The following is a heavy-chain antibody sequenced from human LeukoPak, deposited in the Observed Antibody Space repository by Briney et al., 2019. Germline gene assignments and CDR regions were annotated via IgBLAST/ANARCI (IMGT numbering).Heavy chain of an antibody. CDR3: AKGEVVSWFDP. V-gene: IGHV3-23*01. Sequence: GGSLRLSCAASGSTFSTHSMTWVRQAPGKGLDWVSSISGSGDTTWHADSVKGRFTISRDNSKNTLYLQMNSLRAEDTAVYYCAKGEVVSWFDPWGQGTLVTVSS. CDR1: GSTFSTHS. J-gene: IGHJ5*02. D-gene: IGHD3-22*01. CDR2: ISGSGDTT.